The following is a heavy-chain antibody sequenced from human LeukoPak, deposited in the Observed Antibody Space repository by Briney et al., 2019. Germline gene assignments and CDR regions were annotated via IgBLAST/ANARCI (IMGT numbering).Heavy chain of an antibody. CDR3: IKDMGFDLLKDAFEV. CDR1: GLSLDDYA. Sequence: GGSLRLSCVGSGLSLDDYAMHSVRQAPGKGLEWASSIAWDSGNTAYGDSVKGRFTISRDNAKNSLYLQMNSLRPEDTAFYYCIKDMGFDLLKDAFEVWGQGTQGTVSS. J-gene: IGHJ3*01. CDR2: IAWDSGNT. D-gene: IGHD1-26*01. V-gene: IGHV3-9*01.